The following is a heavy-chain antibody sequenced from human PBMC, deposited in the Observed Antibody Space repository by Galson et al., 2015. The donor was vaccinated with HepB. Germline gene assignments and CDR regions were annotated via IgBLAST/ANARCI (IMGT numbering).Heavy chain of an antibody. CDR3: AKDARITMVRGVIGWFDP. CDR2: ISYDGSNK. CDR1: GFTFSSYG. D-gene: IGHD3-10*01. V-gene: IGHV3-30*18. J-gene: IGHJ5*02. Sequence: SLRLSCAASGFTFSSYGMHWVRQAPGKGLEWVAVISYDGSNKYYADSVKGRFTISRDNSKNTLYLQMNSLRAEDTAVYYCAKDARITMVRGVIGWFDPWGQGTLVTVSS.